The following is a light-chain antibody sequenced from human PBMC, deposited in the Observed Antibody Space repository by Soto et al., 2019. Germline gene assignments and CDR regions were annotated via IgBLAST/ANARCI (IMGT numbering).Light chain of an antibody. V-gene: IGKV1-5*03. CDR2: EAS. CDR1: QGVSTW. J-gene: IGKJ1*01. Sequence: IKMTQPPSTPSGSVGDRVTITCRASQGVSTWLAWYQHKPGQAPKLLIYEASKLQSGVPSRFSASGSVRDFTLTITSLQPEDSATYYCQQYYDFRTFGQGTKV. CDR3: QQYYDFRT.